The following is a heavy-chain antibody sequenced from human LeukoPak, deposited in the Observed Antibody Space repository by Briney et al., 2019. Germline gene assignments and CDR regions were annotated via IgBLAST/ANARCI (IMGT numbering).Heavy chain of an antibody. CDR3: AREGGGHFDY. J-gene: IGHJ4*02. CDR2: ISGSGGST. CDR1: GFTFSSYA. D-gene: IGHD3-16*01. V-gene: IGHV3-23*01. Sequence: GGSLRLSCAASGFTFSSYAMSWVRQAPGKGLEWVSGISGSGGSTYYADSVKGRFTISRDNSKNTLYLQMNLLRAEDTAVYYCAREGGGHFDYWGQGTLVTVSS.